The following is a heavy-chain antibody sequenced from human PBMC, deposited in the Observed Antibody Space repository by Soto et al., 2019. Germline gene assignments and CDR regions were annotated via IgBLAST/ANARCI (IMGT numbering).Heavy chain of an antibody. D-gene: IGHD1-26*01. CDR2: IYPGDSDT. Sequence: PGESLKISCKGSGYSFTSYWIGWVRQMPGKGLEWMGVIYPGDSDTRYRPSFQGQVTISADKSISTAYLQWSSLKASDTAMYYCARHTNGIGSYLWDYYYYDMDVWGQGTTVTVSS. V-gene: IGHV5-51*01. CDR3: ARHTNGIGSYLWDYYYYDMDV. CDR1: GYSFTSYW. J-gene: IGHJ6*02.